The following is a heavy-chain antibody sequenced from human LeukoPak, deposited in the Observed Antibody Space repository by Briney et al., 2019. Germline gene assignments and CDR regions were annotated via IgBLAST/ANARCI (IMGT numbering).Heavy chain of an antibody. D-gene: IGHD3-10*01. CDR2: INPNTGSI. CDR3: ARGSDVFSDYYNYRMDL. CDR1: GYTFTGYY. Sequence: VASVKVSCKASGYTFTGYYIHWVRQAPGQGLEWMGRINPNTGSINYAQKFLGRVTMARDTSISTAYMDLRSLRSDDTAIYYFARGSDVFSDYYNYRMDLWGQGTTVTVSS. V-gene: IGHV1-2*06. J-gene: IGHJ6*02.